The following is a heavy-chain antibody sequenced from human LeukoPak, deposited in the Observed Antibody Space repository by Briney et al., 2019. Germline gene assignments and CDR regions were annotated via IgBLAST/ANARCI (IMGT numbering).Heavy chain of an antibody. D-gene: IGHD1-26*01. CDR1: GVIVSDNY. J-gene: IGHJ4*02. CDR3: GRMPNGADN. V-gene: IGHV3-53*01. Sequence: GGSLRLSCVASGVIVSDNYMSWIRQAPGKEPQWVSIIYPDGRAFYADSVKGRFTISRDNSRNTLYLQMNSLRADDTALYARGRMPNGADNWGQGTLVTVSS. CDR2: IYPDGRA.